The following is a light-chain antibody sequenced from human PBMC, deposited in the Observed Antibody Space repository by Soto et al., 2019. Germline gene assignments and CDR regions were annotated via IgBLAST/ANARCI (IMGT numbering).Light chain of an antibody. V-gene: IGKV1-39*01. J-gene: IGKJ2*01. CDR3: QQTYSNPYT. CDR2: TSG. Sequence: IQMNQSPSSLSASVGDRVTITCRASQRITTYLNWYQQKPGEAPKLLIFTSGTLQRGVPSRFSGSGSGTDFTLTITPHRPEDLATYFCQQTYSNPYTFGQGNKLEIK. CDR1: QRITTY.